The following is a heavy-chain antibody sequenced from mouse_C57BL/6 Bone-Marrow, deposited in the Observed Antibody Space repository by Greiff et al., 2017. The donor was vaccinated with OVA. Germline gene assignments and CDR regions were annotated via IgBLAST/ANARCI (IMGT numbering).Heavy chain of an antibody. CDR1: GYTFTDYY. CDR2: IFPGSGST. D-gene: IGHD2-3*01. V-gene: IGHV1-75*01. Sequence: VQLQQSGPELVKPGASVKISCKASGYTFTDYYINWVKQRPGQGLEWIGWIFPGSGSTYYNEKFKGKATLTVDKSSSTAYMLLSSLTSEDSAVYFCARSFDGPYWYFDVWGTGTTVTVSS. J-gene: IGHJ1*03. CDR3: ARSFDGPYWYFDV.